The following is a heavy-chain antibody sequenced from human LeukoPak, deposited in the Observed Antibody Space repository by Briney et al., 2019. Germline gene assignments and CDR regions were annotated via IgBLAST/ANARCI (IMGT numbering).Heavy chain of an antibody. Sequence: SVKVPCKASGGTFSSYAISWVRQAPGQGLEWMGGIIPIFGTANYAQKFQGRVTITADDSTSTAYMELSSLRSEDTAVYYCAIVVVPAAILGGGYYYYYYMDVWGKGTTVTVSS. J-gene: IGHJ6*03. CDR2: IIPIFGTA. CDR3: AIVVVPAAILGGGYYYYYYMDV. V-gene: IGHV1-69*13. CDR1: GGTFSSYA. D-gene: IGHD2-2*02.